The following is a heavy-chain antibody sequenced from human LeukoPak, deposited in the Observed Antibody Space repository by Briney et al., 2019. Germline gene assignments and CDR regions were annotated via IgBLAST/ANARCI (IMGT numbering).Heavy chain of an antibody. CDR1: GFTFSSYE. CDR2: ISSSGISM. D-gene: IGHD7-27*01. Sequence: GSLRLSCVASGFTFSSYEMNWVRQAPGKGLEWVSYISSSGISMYYADSVKGRFTISRDNSKNTLHLQMDSLRAEDTAIYYCARELVSLGTGYFDLWGRGTLVTVSS. J-gene: IGHJ2*01. CDR3: ARELVSLGTGYFDL. V-gene: IGHV3-48*03.